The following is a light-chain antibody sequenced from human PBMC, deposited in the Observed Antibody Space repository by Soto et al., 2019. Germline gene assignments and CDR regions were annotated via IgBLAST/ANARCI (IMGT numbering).Light chain of an antibody. Sequence: DIVLTQSPATLSLSPGESATLSCRASQSVSTDLAWYQQTPGQPPKLLIFDASNRATDIPPRFSGSGSGTDFTLTICSLEPEDFAVYYCQQRSNWPTFGPGTKVHV. J-gene: IGKJ3*01. CDR2: DAS. CDR3: QQRSNWPT. CDR1: QSVSTD. V-gene: IGKV3-11*01.